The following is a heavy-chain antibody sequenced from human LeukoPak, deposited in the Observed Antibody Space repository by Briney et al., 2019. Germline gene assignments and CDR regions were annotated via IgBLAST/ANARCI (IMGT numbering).Heavy chain of an antibody. V-gene: IGHV4-34*01. CDR2: INHSGST. CDR3: ARGSEEWLVLRYFDY. D-gene: IGHD6-19*01. Sequence: PSETLSLTCAVYGGSFSGYYWSWIRQPPGKGLEWIGEINHSGSTNYDPSLKSRVTISVDTSKNQFSLKLSSVTAADTAVYYCARGSEEWLVLRYFDYWGQGTLVTVSS. J-gene: IGHJ4*02. CDR1: GGSFSGYY.